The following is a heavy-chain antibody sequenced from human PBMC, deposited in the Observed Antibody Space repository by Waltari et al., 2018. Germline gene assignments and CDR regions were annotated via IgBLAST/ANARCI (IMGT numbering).Heavy chain of an antibody. CDR1: GGSLRGYY. J-gene: IGHJ6*02. Sequence: QVHLQQWGAGLLRPSETLSLICAVYGGSLRGYYWGWILQPPGKGRGWIGEINHSPNSNYNPSLRSRVHMSIDTSQNQFSLQLTSVTAADTGVYYCVRLEDCTGPGGNCYSGAPFAVDVWGQGTTVTVPS. D-gene: IGHD2-8*02. CDR2: INHSPNS. V-gene: IGHV4-34*01. CDR3: VRLEDCTGPGGNCYSGAPFAVDV.